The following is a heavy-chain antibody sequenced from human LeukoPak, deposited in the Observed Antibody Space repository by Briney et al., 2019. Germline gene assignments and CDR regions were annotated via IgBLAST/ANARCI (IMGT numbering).Heavy chain of an antibody. D-gene: IGHD5-12*01. J-gene: IGHJ4*02. V-gene: IGHV1-2*02. CDR1: GYTFTGYY. CDR3: ARVATRAFRYYFDY. CDR2: INPNSGGT. Sequence: ASVKASCKASGYTFTGYYMHWVRQALGQGLEWMGWINPNSGGTNYAQKFQGRVTMTRDTSISTAYMELSRLRSDDTAVYYCARVATRAFRYYFDYWGQGTLVTVSS.